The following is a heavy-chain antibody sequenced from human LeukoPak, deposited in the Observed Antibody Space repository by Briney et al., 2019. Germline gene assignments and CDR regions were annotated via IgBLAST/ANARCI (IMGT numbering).Heavy chain of an antibody. CDR2: IYYSGST. V-gene: IGHV4-59*11. CDR1: GDSISNHY. Sequence: PSETLSLTCTVSGDSISNHYWSWIRQPPGRGLEWIGYIYYSGSTNYNSSLRSRVTISVDRSKKQFSLRLSSVTAADTAVYYCARHYGPWGQGTLVTVSS. J-gene: IGHJ5*02. D-gene: IGHD3-16*01. CDR3: ARHYGP.